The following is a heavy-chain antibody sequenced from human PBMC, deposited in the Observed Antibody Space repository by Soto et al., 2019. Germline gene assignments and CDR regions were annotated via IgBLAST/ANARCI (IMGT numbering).Heavy chain of an antibody. J-gene: IGHJ5*02. CDR2: INSDGSST. D-gene: IGHD3-10*01. CDR3: ARDQLLSFGNPPGWFDP. V-gene: IGHV3-74*03. CDR1: GFTFSTYW. Sequence: GSLRLSCVASGFTFSTYWMHWVRQAPGKGLVWFSRINSDGSSTVYADSVKGRFTISRDNAKNTLYLQMDSLRAEDTAVYYCARDQLLSFGNPPGWFDPWGQGTLVTVSS.